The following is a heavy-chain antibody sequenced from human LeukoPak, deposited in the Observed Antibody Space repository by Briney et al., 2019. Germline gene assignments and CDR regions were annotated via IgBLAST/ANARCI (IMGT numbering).Heavy chain of an antibody. CDR1: GFTFSSYS. Sequence: GGSLRLSCAASGFTFSSYSMNWVRQAPGKVLEWVSGINWNGGSTGYADSVKGRFTISRDNAKNSLYLQMNSLRAEDTALYYCARDHEPDAFDIWGQGTMVTVSS. CDR2: INWNGGST. CDR3: ARDHEPDAFDI. J-gene: IGHJ3*02. V-gene: IGHV3-20*04.